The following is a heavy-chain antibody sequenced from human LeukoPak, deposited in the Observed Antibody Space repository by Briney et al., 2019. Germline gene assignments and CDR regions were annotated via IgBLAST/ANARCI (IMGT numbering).Heavy chain of an antibody. Sequence: GGSLRLSCAASGFTFSSYAMTWVRQGPGKGLEWVSAISGSGGTTYYADSVKGRFTISRDNSKNTLYLQMNSLRAEDTAIYYCAKGEEEIYYGSEKFDPWGQGTLVTVSS. CDR2: ISGSGGTT. J-gene: IGHJ5*02. D-gene: IGHD3-10*01. V-gene: IGHV3-23*01. CDR3: AKGEEEIYYGSEKFDP. CDR1: GFTFSSYA.